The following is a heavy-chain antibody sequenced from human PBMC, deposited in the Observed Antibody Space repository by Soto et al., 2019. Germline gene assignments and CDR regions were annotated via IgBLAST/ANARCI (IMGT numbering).Heavy chain of an antibody. CDR2: ISAYNGNT. J-gene: IGHJ4*02. V-gene: IGHV1-18*01. Sequence: ASVKVSCKSSGYTFTSYGISWVRRAPGQGLEWMGWISAYNGNTNYAQKLQGRVTMTTDTSTSTAYMELRSLRSDDTAVYYCARTGYCSGGSCYSDLGYFDYWGQGTLVTVS. CDR3: ARTGYCSGGSCYSDLGYFDY. D-gene: IGHD2-15*01. CDR1: GYTFTSYG.